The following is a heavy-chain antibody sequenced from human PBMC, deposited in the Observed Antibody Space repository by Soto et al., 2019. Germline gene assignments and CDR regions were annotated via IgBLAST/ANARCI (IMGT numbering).Heavy chain of an antibody. Sequence: LETLSLTCAVYGGSFSGYYWSWIRQPPGKGLEWIGEINHSGSTNYNPSLKSRVTISVDTSKNQFSLKLSSVTAADTAVYYCARLYYDFSVDVWGKGTTVTVSS. CDR3: ARLYYDFSVDV. CDR1: GGSFSGYY. D-gene: IGHD3-3*01. V-gene: IGHV4-34*01. CDR2: INHSGST. J-gene: IGHJ6*04.